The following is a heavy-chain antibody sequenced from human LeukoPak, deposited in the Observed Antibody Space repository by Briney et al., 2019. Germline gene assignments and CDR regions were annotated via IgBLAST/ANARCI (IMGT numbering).Heavy chain of an antibody. CDR3: ARGPRGSGSYYSSLSGWFDP. J-gene: IGHJ5*02. CDR1: GGSISSYY. CDR2: IYYSGST. Sequence: PSETLSLTCTVSGGSISSYYWSWIRQPPGKGLEGIGYIYYSGSTNYNPSLKSRVTISVDTSKNQFSLKLSSVTAADTAVYYCARGPRGSGSYYSSLSGWFDPWGQGTLVTVSS. V-gene: IGHV4-59*01. D-gene: IGHD1-26*01.